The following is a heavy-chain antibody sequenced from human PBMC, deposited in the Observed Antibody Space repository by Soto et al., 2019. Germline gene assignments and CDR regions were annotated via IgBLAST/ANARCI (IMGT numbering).Heavy chain of an antibody. CDR1: GFTFSIYA. D-gene: IGHD2-21*01. CDR2: ISGSGGST. V-gene: IGHV3-23*01. Sequence: GSLRLSCAASGFTFSIYAMSWVRQAPGKGLEWVSAISGSGGSTYYADSVKGRFTISRDNSKNTLYLQMNSLRAEDTAVYYCAKDLRRDGYRDFDYWGQGTLVTVSS. J-gene: IGHJ4*02. CDR3: AKDLRRDGYRDFDY.